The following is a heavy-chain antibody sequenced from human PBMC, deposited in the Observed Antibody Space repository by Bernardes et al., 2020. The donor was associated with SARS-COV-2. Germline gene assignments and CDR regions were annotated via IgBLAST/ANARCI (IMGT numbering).Heavy chain of an antibody. CDR1: GGSISSYY. J-gene: IGHJ4*02. CDR3: ARGPGATLFDY. V-gene: IGHV4-59*01. Sequence: SETLSLTCTVSGGSISSYYWSWIRQPPGKGLEWIGYIYYSGSTNYNPSLKSRVTISVDTSKNQFSLKLSSVTAADTAVYYCARGPGATLFDYWGQGTLVTVSS. CDR2: IYYSGST.